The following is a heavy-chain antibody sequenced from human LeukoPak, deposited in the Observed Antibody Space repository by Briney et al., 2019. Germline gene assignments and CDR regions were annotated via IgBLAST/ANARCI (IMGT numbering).Heavy chain of an antibody. CDR1: GSIFTSYW. Sequence: GESLQISCKGSGSIFTSYWIGWGRQVPGKGVEWMGIIYPGDSDTRDSPSFQGQVTISADKSISTAYLQWSSLKASDTAMYYCARLPAAIAYWGQGTLVTVSS. CDR3: ARLPAAIAY. J-gene: IGHJ4*02. V-gene: IGHV5-51*01. D-gene: IGHD2-2*01. CDR2: IYPGDSDT.